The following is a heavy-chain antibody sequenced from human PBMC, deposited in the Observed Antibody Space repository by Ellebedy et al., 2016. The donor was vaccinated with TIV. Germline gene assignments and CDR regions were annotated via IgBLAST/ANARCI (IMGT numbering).Heavy chain of an antibody. CDR1: GFTFSSYS. CDR2: ISSSSSTI. V-gene: IGHV3-48*04. CDR3: GKGGRLGELSFYYFDY. J-gene: IGHJ4*02. Sequence: GESLKISCAASGFTFSSYSMNWVRQAPGKGLEWVSYISSSSSTIYYADSVKGRFTISRDNAKNSLYLQMNSLRAEDTAVYYCGKGGRLGELSFYYFDYWGQGTLVTVSS. D-gene: IGHD3-16*02.